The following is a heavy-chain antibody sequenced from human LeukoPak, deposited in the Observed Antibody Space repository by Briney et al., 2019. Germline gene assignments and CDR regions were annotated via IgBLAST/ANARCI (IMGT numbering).Heavy chain of an antibody. D-gene: IGHD6-19*01. CDR1: GFTFSSYW. Sequence: GGSLRLSCAASGFTFSSYWMSWVRQAPGKGLEWVANIKQDGSEKYYVDSVKGRLTVSRDNAKNSLYLQMNSLRVEDTAVYYCTRDSGRFRLDYWGQGILVTVSS. CDR2: IKQDGSEK. J-gene: IGHJ4*02. CDR3: TRDSGRFRLDY. V-gene: IGHV3-7*01.